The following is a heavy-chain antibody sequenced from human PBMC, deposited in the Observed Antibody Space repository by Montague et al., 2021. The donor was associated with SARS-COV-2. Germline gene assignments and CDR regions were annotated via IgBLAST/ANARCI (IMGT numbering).Heavy chain of an antibody. Sequence: SETLSLTCTVSGGSISSYYWSWIRQPPGKGLEWIGYIYYGGSTNXSPSFKGRVIMSVDTSNNQFSLRLTSVTAADTAVYYCARVRYRRDYDSSAGSWFDPWGQGTLVTVSS. J-gene: IGHJ5*02. V-gene: IGHV4-59*08. CDR3: ARVRYRRDYDSSAGSWFDP. CDR1: GGSISSYY. CDR2: IYYGGST. D-gene: IGHD3-22*01.